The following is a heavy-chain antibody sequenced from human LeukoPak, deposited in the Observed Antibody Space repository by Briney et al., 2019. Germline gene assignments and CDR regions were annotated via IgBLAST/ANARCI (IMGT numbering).Heavy chain of an antibody. CDR2: INTNTGNP. J-gene: IGHJ3*01. CDR1: GYTFTSYA. D-gene: IGHD3-22*01. Sequence: ASVKVSCKASGYTFTSYAMNWVRQAPGQGLEWIGWINTNTGNPTYAQDFTGRFVFSLDTSVSTAYLQISSLKAEDTAVYYCAAYYYDSSGYFIFAPDVFDVWGQGTMVTVSS. CDR3: AAYYYDSSGYFIFAPDVFDV. V-gene: IGHV7-4-1*02.